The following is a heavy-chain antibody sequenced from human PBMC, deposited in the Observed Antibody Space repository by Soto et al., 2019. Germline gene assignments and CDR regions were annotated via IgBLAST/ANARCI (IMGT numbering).Heavy chain of an antibody. V-gene: IGHV1-18*01. Sequence: ASAKVSCKASGYIFPNYGISWVRQAPGQGLEWMGWISAYNANTNYAQKLQGRVTMTTDTSTSTAYMELRSLTSDDTAVYYRVRDLDGSGSYYTDYWGLGTLVTVSS. D-gene: IGHD3-10*01. CDR3: VRDLDGSGSYYTDY. J-gene: IGHJ4*02. CDR2: ISAYNANT. CDR1: GYIFPNYG.